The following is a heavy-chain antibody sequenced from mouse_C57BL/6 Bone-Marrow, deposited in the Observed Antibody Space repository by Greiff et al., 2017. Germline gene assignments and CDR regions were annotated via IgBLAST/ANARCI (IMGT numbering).Heavy chain of an antibody. Sequence: VQLQQPGAELVKPGASVKLSCKASGYTFTSYWMHWVKQRPGQGLEWIGMIHPNSGSTNYNEKFKSKATLTVDKSSSTAYMQLSSLTSEDAAVYYCAGCSTYAMDYWGQGTSVTVSS. CDR3: AGCSTYAMDY. D-gene: IGHD3-3*01. CDR2: IHPNSGST. CDR1: GYTFTSYW. V-gene: IGHV1-64*01. J-gene: IGHJ4*01.